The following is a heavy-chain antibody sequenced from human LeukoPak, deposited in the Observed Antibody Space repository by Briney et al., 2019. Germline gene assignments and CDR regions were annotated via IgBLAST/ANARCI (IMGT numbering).Heavy chain of an antibody. J-gene: IGHJ3*02. Sequence: PSQTLSLTCTVSGGSISSGSYYWSWIRQPAGKGPEWIGRIYTSGSTNYNPSLKSRVTISVDTSKNQFSLKLSSVTAADTAVYYCAREGNWAPGAFDIWGQGTMVTVSS. V-gene: IGHV4-61*02. CDR2: IYTSGST. CDR1: GGSISSGSYY. D-gene: IGHD7-27*01. CDR3: AREGNWAPGAFDI.